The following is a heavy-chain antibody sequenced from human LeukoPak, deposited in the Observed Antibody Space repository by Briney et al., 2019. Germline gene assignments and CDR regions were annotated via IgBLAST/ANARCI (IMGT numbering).Heavy chain of an antibody. CDR3: ARGITMVRGAQEDYYGMDV. D-gene: IGHD3-10*01. Sequence: ASVKVSCKASGYTFTGYYMHWVRQAPGQGLEWMGWINPNSGGTNYAQKFQGRVTMTRDTSISTAYMELSRLRSDDTAVYYCARGITMVRGAQEDYYGMDVWGKGTTVTVSS. V-gene: IGHV1-2*02. CDR1: GYTFTGYY. CDR2: INPNSGGT. J-gene: IGHJ6*04.